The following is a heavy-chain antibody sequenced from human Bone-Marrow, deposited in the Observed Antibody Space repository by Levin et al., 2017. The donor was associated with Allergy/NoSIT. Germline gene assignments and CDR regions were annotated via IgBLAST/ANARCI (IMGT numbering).Heavy chain of an antibody. J-gene: IGHJ4*02. CDR1: GYTFTTYP. V-gene: IGHV1-18*01. D-gene: IGHD2-2*01. Sequence: ASVKVSCKTSGYTFTTYPLAWLRQTPGQGLEWMGWISAASGNTNYAQQFQGRVTMTRDTSTDTVYMQLRRMSSGDTAVYYCARVSFSNYFDHWGQGALITVSS. CDR2: ISAASGNT. CDR3: ARVSFSNYFDH.